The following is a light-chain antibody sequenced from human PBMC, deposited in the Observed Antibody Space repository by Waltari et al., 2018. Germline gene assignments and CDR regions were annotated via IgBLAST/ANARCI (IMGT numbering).Light chain of an antibody. Sequence: QTVVTQEPSLTVSPGGTVTLTCASSKGAVTSGYYTSWLQQKPGQPPRALIYSTSNKHPWTPVRASCSLLGGKAALTRAGVHPEDEADYYCLLYYGGAWAFGGGTKLAVL. V-gene: IGLV7-43*01. J-gene: IGLJ3*02. CDR1: KGAVTSGYY. CDR2: STS. CDR3: LLYYGGAWA.